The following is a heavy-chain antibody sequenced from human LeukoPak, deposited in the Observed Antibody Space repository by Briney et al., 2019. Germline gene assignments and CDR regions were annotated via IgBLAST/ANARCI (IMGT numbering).Heavy chain of an antibody. CDR3: TTRNNNFDSHY. D-gene: IGHD4-11*01. CDR2: IKSRTDGGTT. Sequence: PGGSLRLSCAASGFTFSNAWMNWVRQAPGKGLDCVGRIKSRTDGGTTEYAAPVKGRFTISSDDSENTLYLQMNSLTTEDTAVYFCTTRNNNFDSHYWGQGTLVTVS. V-gene: IGHV3-15*01. CDR1: GFTFSNAW. J-gene: IGHJ4*02.